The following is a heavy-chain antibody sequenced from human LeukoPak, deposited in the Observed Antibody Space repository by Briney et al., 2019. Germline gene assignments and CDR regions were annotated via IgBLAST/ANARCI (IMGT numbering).Heavy chain of an antibody. CDR3: ARVWSYYYYYGMDV. Sequence: ASVKVSCKASGYTFTSYYMHWVRQAPGQGLEWMGIINPSGGSTSYAQKLQGRVTMTTDTSTSTAYMELRSLRSDDTAVYYCARVWSYYYYYGMDVWGQGTTVTVSS. D-gene: IGHD2-21*01. J-gene: IGHJ6*02. V-gene: IGHV1-46*01. CDR2: INPSGGST. CDR1: GYTFTSYY.